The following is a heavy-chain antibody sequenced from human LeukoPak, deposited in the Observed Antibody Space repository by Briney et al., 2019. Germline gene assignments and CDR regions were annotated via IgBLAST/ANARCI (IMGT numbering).Heavy chain of an antibody. CDR3: ASLPRRYGSGDY. J-gene: IGHJ4*02. V-gene: IGHV3-53*01. D-gene: IGHD6-19*01. CDR2: IYSGGST. CDR1: GFTVSSNY. Sequence: GGSLRLSCAASGFTVSSNYMSWVRQAPGKGLEWVSVIYSGGSTYYADSVKGRFTISRDNSKNTLYLQMNSLRAEDTAVYYCASLPRRYGSGDYWGQGTLVTVSS.